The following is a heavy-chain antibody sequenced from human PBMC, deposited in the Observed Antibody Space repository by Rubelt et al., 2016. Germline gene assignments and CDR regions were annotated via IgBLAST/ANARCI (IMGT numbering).Heavy chain of an antibody. CDR1: GFTFSSYG. D-gene: IGHD2-2*01. Sequence: VQLVESGGGVVQPGRSLRLSCAASGFTFSSYGMHWVRQAPGKVLEWVAVIWYDGSNKYYADSVKGRFIISRDNAKKSRYLQMNSLGAEDTAVYYCARRGVSSRPLTYGMDVWGQGTTVTVSS. J-gene: IGHJ6*02. CDR3: ARRGVSSRPLTYGMDV. CDR2: IWYDGSNK. V-gene: IGHV3-33*01.